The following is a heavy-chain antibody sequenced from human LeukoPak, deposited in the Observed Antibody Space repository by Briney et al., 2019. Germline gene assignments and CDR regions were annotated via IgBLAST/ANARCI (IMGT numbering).Heavy chain of an antibody. J-gene: IGHJ6*03. CDR1: GYTFTGYY. CDR3: ARSGYYRYVGYYYYYMDV. V-gene: IGHV1-8*03. D-gene: IGHD3-16*02. CDR2: MNPNSGNT. Sequence: ASVKVSCKASGYTFTGYYMHWVRQAPGQGLEWMGWMNPNSGNTGYAQKFQGRVTITRNTSISTAYMELSSLRSEDTAVYYCARSGYYRYVGYYYYYMDVWGKGTTVTVSS.